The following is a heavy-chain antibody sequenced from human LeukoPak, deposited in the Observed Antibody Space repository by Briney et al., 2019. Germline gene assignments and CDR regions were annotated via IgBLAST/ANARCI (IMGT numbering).Heavy chain of an antibody. CDR3: TRDWMTAMKINCFDP. CDR2: VSTYSDKT. D-gene: IGHD2-21*02. CDR1: GYTFASYG. Sequence: ASVKVSCKASGYTFASYGISWVRQAPGQGLEWVGWVSTYSDKTNSAQKFQSRVTMTRDTSTTTAFMELRSLTSDDTAVYYCTRDWMTAMKINCFDPWGQGTLVTVSS. V-gene: IGHV1-18*01. J-gene: IGHJ5*02.